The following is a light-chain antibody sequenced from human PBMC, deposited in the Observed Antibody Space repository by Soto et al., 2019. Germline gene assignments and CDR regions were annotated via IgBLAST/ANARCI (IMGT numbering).Light chain of an antibody. V-gene: IGLV2-14*01. CDR1: SSDVGAYNF. J-gene: IGLJ1*01. CDR3: SSYTTSAPYV. Sequence: HSVLTQPASVSGSPGQSITISCTGTSSDVGAYNFVSWYQHHPGRAPKLIIYEVTIRPSGVSNRFSGSKSGNTAYLTISGLQAEDEADYYCSSYTTSAPYVFGSGTKVTVX. CDR2: EVT.